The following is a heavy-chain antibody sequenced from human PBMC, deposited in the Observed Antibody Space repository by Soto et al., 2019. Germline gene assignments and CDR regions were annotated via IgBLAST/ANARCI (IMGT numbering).Heavy chain of an antibody. V-gene: IGHV1-69*06. D-gene: IGHD5-12*01. Sequence: SVKVSCKASGGTFSSYAISWVRQAPGQGLEWMGGIIPIFGTANYAQKFQGRVTITADKSTSTAYMELSSLRSEDTAVYYCARGGVATTLALDYWGQGTLVTVSS. CDR1: GGTFSSYA. J-gene: IGHJ4*02. CDR2: IIPIFGTA. CDR3: ARGGVATTLALDY.